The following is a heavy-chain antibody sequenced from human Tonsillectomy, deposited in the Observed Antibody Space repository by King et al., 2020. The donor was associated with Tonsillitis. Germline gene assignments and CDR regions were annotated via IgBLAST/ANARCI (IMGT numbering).Heavy chain of an antibody. CDR3: TTGLYSGSYYPDDAFDI. CDR1: GFTFSNAW. CDR2: IKSKTDGGTT. J-gene: IGHJ3*02. V-gene: IGHV3-15*01. Sequence: DVQLVESGGGLVKPGGSLRLSCAASGFTFSNAWMSWVRQAPGKGLEWVGRIKSKTDGGTTDYAAPVKGRFTISRDDSKNTLYLQMNSLKTEDTAVYYCTTGLYSGSYYPDDAFDIWGQGTMVTVSS. D-gene: IGHD1-26*01.